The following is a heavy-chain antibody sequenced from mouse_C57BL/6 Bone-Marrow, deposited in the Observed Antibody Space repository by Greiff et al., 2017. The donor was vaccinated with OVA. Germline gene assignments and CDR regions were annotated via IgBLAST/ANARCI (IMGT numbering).Heavy chain of an antibody. CDR3: AREDYEYDGAFAY. CDR2: IYPRSGNT. V-gene: IGHV1-81*01. D-gene: IGHD2-4*01. Sequence: QVHVKQSGAELARPGASVKLSCKASGYTFTSYGISWVKQRTGQGLEWIGEIYPRSGNTYYNEKFKGKATLTADKSSSTAYMELRSLTSEDSAVYFCAREDYEYDGAFAYWGQGTLVTVSA. CDR1: GYTFTSYG. J-gene: IGHJ3*01.